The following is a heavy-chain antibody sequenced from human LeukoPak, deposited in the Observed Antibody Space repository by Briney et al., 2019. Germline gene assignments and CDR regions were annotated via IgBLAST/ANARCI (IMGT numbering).Heavy chain of an antibody. V-gene: IGHV4-39*07. CDR3: ARVVAAAGTLSLDY. D-gene: IGHD6-13*01. CDR1: GDSISSSGYY. J-gene: IGHJ4*02. CDR2: IHHSGNT. Sequence: SETLSLTCSVSGDSISSSGYYWDWIRQPPGKGLEWIGCIHHSGNTNYNPSLKSRVTISADMSKNQFSLKVNSVTAADTAVYYCARVVAAAGTLSLDYWGQGTLVTVSS.